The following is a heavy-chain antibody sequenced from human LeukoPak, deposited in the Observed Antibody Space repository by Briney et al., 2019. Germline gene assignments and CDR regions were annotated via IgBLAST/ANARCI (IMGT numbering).Heavy chain of an antibody. J-gene: IGHJ6*03. V-gene: IGHV4-4*09. D-gene: IGHD4-17*01. CDR1: GGSISRYY. CDR3: ARLGPYGDDTYYMDV. Sequence: SETLSLTCTVSGGSISRYYRSWIRQPPGKGLEWIGYMSSSGSTNYNPSLKSRVSISVDTSKNQFSLKLSSVTAADTAVYYCARLGPYGDDTYYMDVWGKGTTVTVFS. CDR2: MSSSGST.